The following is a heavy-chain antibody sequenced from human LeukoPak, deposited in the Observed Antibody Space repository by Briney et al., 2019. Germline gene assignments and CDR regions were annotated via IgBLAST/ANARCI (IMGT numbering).Heavy chain of an antibody. CDR2: ISAYNGNT. V-gene: IGHV1-18*01. D-gene: IGHD6-13*01. CDR3: AKTTGCSSSWKLYYYYYYMDV. Sequence: ASVKVSCKASGYTFTSYGISWVRQAPGQGLEWMGWISAYNGNTNYAQKLQGRVTMTTDTSTSTAYMELRSLRSDDTAVYYCAKTTGCSSSWKLYYYYYYMDVWGKGTTVTVSS. J-gene: IGHJ6*03. CDR1: GYTFTSYG.